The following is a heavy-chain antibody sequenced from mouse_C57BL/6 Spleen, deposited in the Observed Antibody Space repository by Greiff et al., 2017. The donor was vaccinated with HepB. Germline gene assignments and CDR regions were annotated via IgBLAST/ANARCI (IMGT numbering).Heavy chain of an antibody. CDR3: ARDGYYVLYFDV. CDR2: IYPGDGDT. CDR1: GYTFTSYW. J-gene: IGHJ1*03. Sequence: QVQLQQPGAELVKPGASVKLSCKASGYTFTSYWMHWVKQRPGRGLEWIGRIYPGDGDTNYNGKFKGKATLTADKSSSTAYMQLSSLTSEDSAVYFCARDGYYVLYFDVWGTGTTVTVSS. D-gene: IGHD2-3*01. V-gene: IGHV1-82*01.